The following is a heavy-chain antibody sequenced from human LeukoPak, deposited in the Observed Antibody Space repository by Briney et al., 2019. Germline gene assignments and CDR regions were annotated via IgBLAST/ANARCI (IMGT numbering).Heavy chain of an antibody. CDR1: GYSISSGYY. J-gene: IGHJ6*02. D-gene: IGHD4-17*01. Sequence: SETLSLTCTVSGYSISSGYYWGWIRQPPGKGLEWIGSIYHSGSTYYNPSLKSRVTISVDTSKNQFSLKLSSVTAADTAVYYCAREGSYGDYVEYYYGMDVWGQGTTVTVSS. CDR2: IYHSGST. CDR3: AREGSYGDYVEYYYGMDV. V-gene: IGHV4-38-2*02.